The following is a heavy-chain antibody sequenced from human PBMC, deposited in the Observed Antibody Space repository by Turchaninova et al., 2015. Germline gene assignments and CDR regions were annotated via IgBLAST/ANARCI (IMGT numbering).Heavy chain of an antibody. J-gene: IGHJ1*01. D-gene: IGHD2-21*01. CDR3: ARCDGGGFCQYFQR. CDR2: ISSGVGTK. CDR1: GFTFTSYE. Sequence: EVQLMESGGGLVQPGGSLSLSCAASGFTFTSYEMNWVRQAPGKGLGWVSYISSGVGTKSTADSVKGRFAISEDNANNSRYLQMKNLRAEDTAVYYCARCDGGGFCQYFQRWGQGTLVTVSS. V-gene: IGHV3-48*03.